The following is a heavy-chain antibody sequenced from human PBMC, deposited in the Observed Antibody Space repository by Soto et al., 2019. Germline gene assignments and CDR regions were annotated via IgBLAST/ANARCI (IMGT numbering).Heavy chain of an antibody. CDR1: GFSFSTYW. CDR3: ARDALVRGVHPPDY. V-gene: IGHV3-7*01. J-gene: IGHJ4*02. D-gene: IGHD3-10*01. CDR2: TDTDGSRK. Sequence: EVQLVESGGGLVQPGGSLRLSCAASGFSFSTYWMYWVRQAPGKGLEWVANTDTDGSRKNYVDSVKGRFIISRDNAKNSLFLQMNSLRAEDTAVYYCARDALVRGVHPPDYWGQGTLVTVSS.